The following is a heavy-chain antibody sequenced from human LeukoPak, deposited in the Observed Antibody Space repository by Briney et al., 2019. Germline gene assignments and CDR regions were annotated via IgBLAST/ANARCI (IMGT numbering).Heavy chain of an antibody. Sequence: GGSPRLSCAASGFTFSGSVMHWVRQASGKGLEWVGRIRSKANSYATAYAASVKGRFTISRDDSKNTAYLQMNSLRAEDTAVYYCARTLDYYYYYMDVWGKGTTVTVSS. CDR1: GFTFSGSV. V-gene: IGHV3-73*01. CDR3: ARTLDYYYYYMDV. J-gene: IGHJ6*03. CDR2: IRSKANSYAT.